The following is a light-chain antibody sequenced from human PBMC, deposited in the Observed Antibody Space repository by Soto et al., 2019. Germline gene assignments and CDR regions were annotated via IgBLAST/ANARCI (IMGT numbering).Light chain of an antibody. J-gene: IGKJ5*01. CDR3: QQRHSTPIT. CDR2: SAS. CDR1: QSMTRY. V-gene: IGKV1-39*01. Sequence: DIQMTQSPSSLSASVGDRVTITCRASQSMTRYLNWYQQKPGKAPKLLIYSASTLQSGVPARFSGSGSGTDFTLTIHSLQPGDFATYFCQQRHSTPITFGREKRLEIK.